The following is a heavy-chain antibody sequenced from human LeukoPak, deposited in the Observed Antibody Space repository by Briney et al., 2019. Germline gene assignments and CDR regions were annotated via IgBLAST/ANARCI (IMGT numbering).Heavy chain of an antibody. D-gene: IGHD3-3*01. CDR3: AKDIRRAVVIIFAGAFDI. Sequence: GGSLRLSCAASGFTFDDYAMHWVRQAPGKGLEWVSGISWSSGSIGYADSVKGRFTISRDNAKNSLYLQMNSLRAEDTALYYCAKDIRRAVVIIFAGAFDIWGQGTMVTVSS. J-gene: IGHJ3*02. CDR1: GFTFDDYA. CDR2: ISWSSGSI. V-gene: IGHV3-9*01.